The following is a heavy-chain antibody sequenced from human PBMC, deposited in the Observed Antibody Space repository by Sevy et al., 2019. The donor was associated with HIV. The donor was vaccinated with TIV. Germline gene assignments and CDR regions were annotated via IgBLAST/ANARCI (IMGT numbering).Heavy chain of an antibody. V-gene: IGHV3-49*04. CDR2: LKSDVYGGTV. CDR1: GFTFGDYC. J-gene: IGHJ4*02. D-gene: IGHD6-13*01. Sequence: GGSLRLSCTACGFTFGDYCMSWVRQAPGKGLEWVAFLKSDVYGGTVDHAASVRGRFVISRDDSETIAYLQMNDLKTEDTGVYYCTRWKAAQSIFDYWGQGALVTVSS. CDR3: TRWKAAQSIFDY.